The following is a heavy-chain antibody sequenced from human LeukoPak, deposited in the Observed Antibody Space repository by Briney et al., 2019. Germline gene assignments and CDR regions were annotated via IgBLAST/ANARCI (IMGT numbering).Heavy chain of an antibody. CDR2: INPNSGGT. D-gene: IGHD1-26*01. Sequence: GASVKVSCKASGYTFTGYYMHWVRQAPGQGLEWMGWINPNSGGTNYAQKFQGRVTMTRDTSISTAYMELSRLRSDDTAVYYCARAQKMPRIVGATARAFDIWGQGTMVTVSS. V-gene: IGHV1-2*02. CDR1: GYTFTGYY. J-gene: IGHJ3*02. CDR3: ARAQKMPRIVGATARAFDI.